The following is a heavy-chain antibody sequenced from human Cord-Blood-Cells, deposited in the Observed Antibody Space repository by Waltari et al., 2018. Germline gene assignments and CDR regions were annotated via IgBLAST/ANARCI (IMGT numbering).Heavy chain of an antibody. CDR2: ISSSSSYI. Sequence: EVQLVESGGGLVKPGGSLRLSCAASGFTFSSYSMNWVCQAPGKGLEWVSSISSSSSYIYYADSVKGRFTISRDNAKNSLYLQMNSLRAEDTAVYYCARDRGYSYGDAFDIWGQGTMVTVSS. D-gene: IGHD5-18*01. V-gene: IGHV3-21*01. CDR1: GFTFSSYS. J-gene: IGHJ3*02. CDR3: ARDRGYSYGDAFDI.